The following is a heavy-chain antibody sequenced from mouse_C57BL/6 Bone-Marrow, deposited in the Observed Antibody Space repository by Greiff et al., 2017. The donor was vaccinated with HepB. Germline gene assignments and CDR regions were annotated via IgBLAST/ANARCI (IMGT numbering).Heavy chain of an antibody. V-gene: IGHV5-4*01. CDR1: GFTFSSYA. CDR2: ISDGGSYT. J-gene: IGHJ2*01. Sequence: DVKLVESGGGLVKPGGSLKLSCAASGFTFSSYAMSWVRQTPEKRLEWVATISDGGSYTYYPDNVKGRFTISRDNAKNNLYLQMSHLKSEDTAMYYCARDYDYDKGYFDYWGQGTTLTVSS. CDR3: ARDYDYDKGYFDY. D-gene: IGHD2-4*01.